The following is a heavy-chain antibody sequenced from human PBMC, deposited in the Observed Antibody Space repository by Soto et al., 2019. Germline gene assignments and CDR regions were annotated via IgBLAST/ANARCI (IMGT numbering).Heavy chain of an antibody. CDR1: GYTFTSYG. Sequence: GASVKVSCKASGYTFTSYGISWVRQAPGQGLEWMGWISAYNGNTNYAQKLQGRVTMTTDTSTSTAYMELRSLRSDDTAVYYCARDYGDYVLGYYYYYGMDVWGQGTTVTVSS. J-gene: IGHJ6*02. D-gene: IGHD4-17*01. CDR3: ARDYGDYVLGYYYYYGMDV. V-gene: IGHV1-18*01. CDR2: ISAYNGNT.